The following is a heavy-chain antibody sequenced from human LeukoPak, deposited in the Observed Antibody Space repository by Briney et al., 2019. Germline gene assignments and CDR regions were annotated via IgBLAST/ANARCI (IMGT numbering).Heavy chain of an antibody. J-gene: IGHJ5*02. D-gene: IGHD6-19*01. V-gene: IGHV3-11*03. Sequence: AGGSLRLSCAASGFTFSDYFMNWIRQPPGKGLEWISYISPSSSFTNYADSVKGRFTISRDNAKNTLYLQMNSLRAEDTAVYYCAKRGYSSGWGYFDPWGQGTLVTVSS. CDR1: GFTFSDYF. CDR2: ISPSSSFT. CDR3: AKRGYSSGWGYFDP.